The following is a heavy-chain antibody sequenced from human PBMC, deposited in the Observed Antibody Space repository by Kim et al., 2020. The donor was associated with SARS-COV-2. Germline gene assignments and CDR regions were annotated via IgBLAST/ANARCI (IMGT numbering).Heavy chain of an antibody. CDR3: VREGDSGGWYFDY. V-gene: IGHV3-53*01. Sequence: GGSLRLSCAAAGFTVSRNYMSWVRQAPGKGLEWFSVIYSGGSIYNADSVKGRFTIARDNSKNTLYLQMNSLRNEDTAVYYCVREGDSGGWYFDYWGQGTLVTVSS. CDR1: GFTVSRNY. D-gene: IGHD2-15*01. CDR2: IYSGGSI. J-gene: IGHJ4*02.